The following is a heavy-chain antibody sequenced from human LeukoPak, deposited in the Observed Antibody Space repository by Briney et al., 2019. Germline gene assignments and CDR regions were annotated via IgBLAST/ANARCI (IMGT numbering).Heavy chain of an antibody. CDR3: AKVRYCSGVNCYPDDN. D-gene: IGHD2-15*01. CDR1: GFTFSRYW. J-gene: IGHJ4*02. V-gene: IGHV3-30*02. CDR2: IRYDGNNK. Sequence: PGGPLRLSCAASGFTFSRYWMSWVRQAPGKGLNWVAFIRYDGNNKYYADSVKGRFTISRDNSKNMLYLEMNSLSTEDTAVYYCAKVRYCSGVNCYPDDNWGQGTLVTVSS.